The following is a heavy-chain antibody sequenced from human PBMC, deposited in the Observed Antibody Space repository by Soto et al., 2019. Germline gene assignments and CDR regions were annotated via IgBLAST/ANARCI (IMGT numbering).Heavy chain of an antibody. J-gene: IGHJ4*02. V-gene: IGHV4-61*01. CDR2: IYYSGST. Sequence: PSETLSLTCTVSGGSVSSGSYYWSWIRQPPGKGLEWIGYIYYSGSTNYNPSLKSRVTISVDTSKNQFSLKLSSVTAADTAVYYCARYYYDSSGYYFFDYWGQGTLVTVSS. D-gene: IGHD3-22*01. CDR3: ARYYYDSSGYYFFDY. CDR1: GGSVSSGSYY.